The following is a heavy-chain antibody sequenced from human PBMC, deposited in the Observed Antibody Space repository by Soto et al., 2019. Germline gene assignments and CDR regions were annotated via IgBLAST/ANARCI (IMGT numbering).Heavy chain of an antibody. V-gene: IGHV4-34*02. CDR1: GGSFSDYY. CDR2: ISHSEGT. CDR3: ARGRKGYSSTWYVD. D-gene: IGHD6-13*01. Sequence: QVQLQQWGAGLLKPSETLSLTCAFSGGSFSDYYWVLIRQSPGKGLEWIGEISHSEGTNFNPSLKGRVPISIGPSKNPFSLKPSFVTAADTAVYYCARGRKGYSSTWYVDWGQGTLVTVSS. J-gene: IGHJ4*02.